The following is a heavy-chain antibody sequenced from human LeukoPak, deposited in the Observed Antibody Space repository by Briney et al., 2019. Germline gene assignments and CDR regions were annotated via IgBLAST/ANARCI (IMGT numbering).Heavy chain of an antibody. CDR2: ISSSSSTI. CDR1: GFTFSRYG. D-gene: IGHD2-15*01. Sequence: GGSLRLSCAASGFTFSRYGFHWVRQAPGKGLEWVSYISSSSSTIYYADSVKGRFTISRDNAKNSLYLQMNSLRDEDTAVYYCARAVQDIVVVVAATETPGFDYWGQGTLVTVSS. J-gene: IGHJ4*02. V-gene: IGHV3-48*02. CDR3: ARAVQDIVVVVAATETPGFDY.